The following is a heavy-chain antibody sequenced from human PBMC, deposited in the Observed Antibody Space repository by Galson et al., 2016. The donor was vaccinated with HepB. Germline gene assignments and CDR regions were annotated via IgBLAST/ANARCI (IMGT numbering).Heavy chain of an antibody. CDR1: GFTFSSYA. CDR2: ISGNGGTT. D-gene: IGHD3-16*01. CDR3: AKAALGGRTRVLTYNWFDP. J-gene: IGHJ5*02. Sequence: SLRLSCAASGFTFSSYAMSWVRQAPGTGLEWVSGISGNGGTTYYADSVKGRFTISRDNSNNTLYLQMNSLRGEDTAVYYCAKAALGGRTRVLTYNWFDPWGQGTLVTVSS. V-gene: IGHV3-23*01.